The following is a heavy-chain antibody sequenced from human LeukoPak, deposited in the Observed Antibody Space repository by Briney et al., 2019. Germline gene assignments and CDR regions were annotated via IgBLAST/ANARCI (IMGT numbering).Heavy chain of an antibody. CDR2: ISGSGGST. Sequence: GGSLRLSCAASGFTFSSYAMSWVRQAPGKGLEWVSAISGSGGSTYYADSVKGRFTISRDNSRDTLYLQMNSLRDEDTAVYYCAQGYYDYVWGSYYFDYWGQGNLVTVSS. J-gene: IGHJ4*02. CDR1: GFTFSSYA. D-gene: IGHD3-16*01. V-gene: IGHV3-23*01. CDR3: AQGYYDYVWGSYYFDY.